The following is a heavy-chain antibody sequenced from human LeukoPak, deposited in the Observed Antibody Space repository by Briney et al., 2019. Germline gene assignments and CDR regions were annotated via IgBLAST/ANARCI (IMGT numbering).Heavy chain of an antibody. D-gene: IGHD1-26*01. V-gene: IGHV4-39*01. CDR2: IYYSGST. J-gene: IGHJ4*02. CDR1: GGSISSYY. CDR3: ARLPFSINAVGATTMYFDY. Sequence: PSETLSLTCTVSGGSISSYYWGWIRQPPGKGLEWIGSIYYSGSTYYNPSLKSRVTISVDTSKNQFSLKLSSVTAADTAVYYCARLPFSINAVGATTMYFDYWGQGTLVTVSS.